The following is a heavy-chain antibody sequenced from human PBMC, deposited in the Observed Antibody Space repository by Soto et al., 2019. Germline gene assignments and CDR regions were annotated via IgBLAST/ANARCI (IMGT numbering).Heavy chain of an antibody. CDR1: GYTFTSYY. CDR3: ASPGEQLVRGLDY. Sequence: QVQLVQSGAEVKKPGASVKVSCKASGYTFTSYYMHWVRQAPGQGLEWMGIINPSGGSTSYAQKFQGRVTMTRDTSTSTVYMELSSLRSGDTAVYYCASPGEQLVRGLDYWGQGTLVTVSS. V-gene: IGHV1-46*01. D-gene: IGHD6-6*01. J-gene: IGHJ4*02. CDR2: INPSGGST.